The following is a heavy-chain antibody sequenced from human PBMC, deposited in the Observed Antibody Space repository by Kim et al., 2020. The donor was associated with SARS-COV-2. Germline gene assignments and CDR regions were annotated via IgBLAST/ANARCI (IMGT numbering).Heavy chain of an antibody. CDR1: GGSISSYY. CDR2: IYYSGST. D-gene: IGHD1-26*01. CDR3: ARDLVGAGVFFDY. V-gene: IGHV4-59*13. J-gene: IGHJ4*02. Sequence: SETLSLTCTVSGGSISSYYWSWIRQPPGKGLEWIGYIYYSGSTNYNPSLKSRVTISVDTSKNQFSLKLSSVTAADTAVYYCARDLVGAGVFFDYWGKGTL.